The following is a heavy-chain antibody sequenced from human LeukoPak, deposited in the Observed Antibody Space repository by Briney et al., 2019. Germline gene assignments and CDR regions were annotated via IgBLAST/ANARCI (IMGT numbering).Heavy chain of an antibody. CDR1: GYTFTSYD. V-gene: IGHV1-8*01. CDR2: MNPNSGNT. Sequence: ASVKVSCKASGYTFTSYDINWVRQATGQGLEWMGWMNPNSGNTGYAQKFQGRVTMTRNTSISTAYMELSSLRSEDTAVYYCARGSDIVVVPAVTDYYYYGMDVWGQGTTVTVSS. D-gene: IGHD2-2*01. CDR3: ARGSDIVVVPAVTDYYYYGMDV. J-gene: IGHJ6*02.